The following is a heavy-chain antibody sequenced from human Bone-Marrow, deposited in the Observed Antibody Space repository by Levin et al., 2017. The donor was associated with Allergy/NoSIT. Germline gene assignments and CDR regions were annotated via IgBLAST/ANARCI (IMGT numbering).Heavy chain of an antibody. J-gene: IGHJ4*02. CDR1: GFTFTDAW. CDR2: IKSKADGGAT. CDR3: TSAGGNYWSF. Sequence: GGSLRLSCAASGFTFTDAWMSWVRQAPGKGLEWVGRIKSKADGGATDYGAPVNGRFTISRDDSENTLHLQMNSLKTEDTAVYYCTSAGGNYWSFWGQGTLVTVSS. D-gene: IGHD1-26*01. V-gene: IGHV3-15*01.